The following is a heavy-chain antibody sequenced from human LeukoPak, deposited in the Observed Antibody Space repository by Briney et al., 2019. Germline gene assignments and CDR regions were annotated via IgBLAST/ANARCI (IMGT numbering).Heavy chain of an antibody. D-gene: IGHD5-18*01. CDR1: GFTFSSYW. J-gene: IGHJ5*02. CDR3: AREGYSYANWFDP. Sequence: GGSLRLSCAASGFTFSSYWMHWVRQAPGKGLVWVSRINSDGSSTSYADSVKGRFTISRDNAKNTLYLQMNSLRAEDTAVYYCAREGYSYANWFDPWGQGTLVTVSS. V-gene: IGHV3-74*01. CDR2: INSDGSST.